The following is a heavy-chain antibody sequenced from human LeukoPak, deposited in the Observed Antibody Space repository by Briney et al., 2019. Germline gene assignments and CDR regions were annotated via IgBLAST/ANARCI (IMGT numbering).Heavy chain of an antibody. D-gene: IGHD5/OR15-5a*01. J-gene: IGHJ4*02. CDR1: GFTFSSYA. V-gene: IGHV3-23*01. CDR2: ISGSGGST. CDR3: AKTNISVPGYFDY. Sequence: GALRLSCAASGFTFSSYAMSWVRQAPGKGLEWVSAISGSGGSTYYADSVKGRFTISRDNSKNTLYLQMNSLRAEDTAVYYCAKTNISVPGYFDYWGQGTLVTVSS.